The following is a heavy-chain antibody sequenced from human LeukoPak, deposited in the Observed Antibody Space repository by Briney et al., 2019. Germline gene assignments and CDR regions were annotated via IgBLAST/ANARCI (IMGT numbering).Heavy chain of an antibody. V-gene: IGHV3-30*04. CDR2: ILYYGSNK. CDR3: ARERGTYGSGSYGDAFDI. CDR1: GFTFSSYA. Sequence: GGSLRLSCAASGFTFSSYAMPWVRQAPGKGLEWVAVILYYGSNKYYADSVKGRFTISRDNSKNTLYLQMNSLRAEDTAVYYCARERGTYGSGSYGDAFDIWGQGTMVTVSS. J-gene: IGHJ3*02. D-gene: IGHD3-10*01.